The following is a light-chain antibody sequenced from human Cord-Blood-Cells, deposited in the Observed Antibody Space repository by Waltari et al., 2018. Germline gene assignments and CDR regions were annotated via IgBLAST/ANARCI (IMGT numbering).Light chain of an antibody. V-gene: IGKV4-1*01. CDR2: WAS. J-gene: IGKJ2*01. CDR3: QQYYSTPYT. Sequence: DIVMTQSQDSLAVSLGERATIYCKSSQSVLYSSNNKNYLAWYQQKPGQPPKLLIYWASTRESGVPDRFSGSGSGTDFTLTISSLQAEDVAVYYCQQYYSTPYTFGQGTKLEIK. CDR1: QSVLYSSNNKNY.